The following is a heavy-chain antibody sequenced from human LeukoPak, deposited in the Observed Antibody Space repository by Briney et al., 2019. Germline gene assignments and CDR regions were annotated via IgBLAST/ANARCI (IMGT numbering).Heavy chain of an antibody. CDR1: GFTFSSYA. D-gene: IGHD5-18*01. Sequence: GSLRLSCAASGFTFSSYAMSWVRQPPGKGLEWIGSIYYSGSTYYNPSLKSRVTISVDTSKNQFSLKLSSVTAADTAVYYCARLKEYVDTAMVAWAFDIWGQGTMVTVSS. CDR2: IYYSGST. J-gene: IGHJ3*02. CDR3: ARLKEYVDTAMVAWAFDI. V-gene: IGHV4-38-2*01.